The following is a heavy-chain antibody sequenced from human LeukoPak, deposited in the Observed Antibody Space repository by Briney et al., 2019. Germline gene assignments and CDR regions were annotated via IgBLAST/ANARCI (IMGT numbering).Heavy chain of an antibody. J-gene: IGHJ4*02. CDR2: ISSGSSAI. CDR3: AKDRRGAIVATLTFDY. CDR1: GFTFTTYS. Sequence: GGSLRLSCEASGFTFTTYSMTWVRQAPGKGLEWVSIISSGSSAIFSADALKGRFTISRDDAKNLLYLDMNSLRADDTAVYYCAKDRRGAIVATLTFDYWGQGTLVTVSS. D-gene: IGHD5-12*01. V-gene: IGHV3-21*04.